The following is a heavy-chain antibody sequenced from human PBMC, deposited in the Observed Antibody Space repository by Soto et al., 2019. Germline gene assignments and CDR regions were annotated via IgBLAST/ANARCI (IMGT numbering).Heavy chain of an antibody. V-gene: IGHV3-48*02. CDR1: GLIFSYYI. CDR3: ARDSSGRQYYGMDV. Sequence: GGSRGLSFTPSGLIFSYYIMNWARQPPGKGLEWISYITTTSSTMYYADSVKGRFTISRDNAKNSLYLQMNSLRDEDTAVYYCARDSSGRQYYGMDVWGQGTTVTVSS. J-gene: IGHJ6*02. CDR2: ITTTSSTM. D-gene: IGHD3-22*01.